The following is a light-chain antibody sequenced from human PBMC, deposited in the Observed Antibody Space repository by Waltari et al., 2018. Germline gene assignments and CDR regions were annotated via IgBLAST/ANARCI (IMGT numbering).Light chain of an antibody. CDR1: QSLNNY. V-gene: IGKV3-11*01. J-gene: IGKJ4*01. CDR2: DIS. Sequence: EIVLTQSPATLSLSPRETAIVFCRASQSLNNYLAWYQKKPGQAPRLLIYDISNRVTGIPVRLSGNWSGTDFPLTIAILEPEGITVYYCQRSAELRRTFFDGATKDE. CDR3: QRSAELRRTF.